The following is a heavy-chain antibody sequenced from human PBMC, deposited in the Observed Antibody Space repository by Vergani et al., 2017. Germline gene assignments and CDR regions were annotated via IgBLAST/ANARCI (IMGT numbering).Heavy chain of an antibody. D-gene: IGHD6-13*01. Sequence: QAQLQESGPGLVKPSETLSLTCHVFGVSVTDYNCNWIRQAPGKGLEWIGSLSTTGGATHASHNPSLKSRVSISVDTSKSQFSPRLTSVTADSAIYYCAVDPHSWQRADRWGQGLLVSVSS. CDR3: AVDPHSWQRADR. V-gene: IGHV4-4*09. CDR1: GVSVTDYN. CDR2: LSTTGGA. J-gene: IGHJ5*02.